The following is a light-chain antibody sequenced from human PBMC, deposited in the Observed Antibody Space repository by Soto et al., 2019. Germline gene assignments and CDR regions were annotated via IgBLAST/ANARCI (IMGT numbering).Light chain of an antibody. CDR2: DVS. CDR1: SSDVGGYNY. J-gene: IGLJ1*01. V-gene: IGLV2-14*03. CDR3: SSYTTSSTYV. Sequence: QSVLTQPASVSGSPGQSITISCTGTSSDVGGYNYVSWYQQHPGKAPNLMIYDVSNRPSGVSNRFSGSKSGNTASLTISGLQAEDEADYYCSSYTTSSTYVFGTGTKVTVL.